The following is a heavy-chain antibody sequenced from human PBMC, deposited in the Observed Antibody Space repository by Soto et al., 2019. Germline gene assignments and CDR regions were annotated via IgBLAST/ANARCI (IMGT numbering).Heavy chain of an antibody. V-gene: IGHV4-34*01. Sequence: ASETLSLTCAVYGGSFSGYYWSWIRQPPGKGLEWIGEINYSGSTNYNPSLKSRVTISVDTSKNQFSLKLSSVTAADTAVYYCARHVSYYYCMDVWGKGTTVTVSS. CDR1: GGSFSGYY. J-gene: IGHJ6*03. CDR3: ARHVSYYYCMDV. CDR2: INYSGST.